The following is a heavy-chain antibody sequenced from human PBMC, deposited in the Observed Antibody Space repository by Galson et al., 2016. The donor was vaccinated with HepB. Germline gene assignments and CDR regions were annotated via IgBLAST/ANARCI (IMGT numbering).Heavy chain of an antibody. V-gene: IGHV3-23*01. CDR2: ISGSGDST. CDR3: PRPPRGGYGGNSLLRYYGMDV. Sequence: SLRLSCAASGFTFSSYAMTWVRQAPGKGLEWVSSISGSGDSTIYADSVRGRFTISRDNSKNRLYLQMNSLRAEDTAVYYCPRPPRGGYGGNSLLRYYGMDVWGQGTTGTVSS. J-gene: IGHJ6*02. CDR1: GFTFSSYA. D-gene: IGHD4-23*01.